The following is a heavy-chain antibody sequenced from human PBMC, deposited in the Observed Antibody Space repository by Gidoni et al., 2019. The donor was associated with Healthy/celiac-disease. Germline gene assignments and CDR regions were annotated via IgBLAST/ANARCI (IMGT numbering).Heavy chain of an antibody. CDR1: GGSISSSRYY. V-gene: IGHV4-39*01. D-gene: IGHD6-19*01. CDR2: IYYSGST. J-gene: IGHJ4*02. Sequence: QLQLQESGPGLVKPSETLSLTCTVPGGSISSSRYYWGWIRQPPGNGLEWIGSIYYSGSTYYNPSLKSRVTISVDTSKNQFSLKLSSVTAADTAVYYCARHPDSSGWFDYWGQGTLVTVSS. CDR3: ARHPDSSGWFDY.